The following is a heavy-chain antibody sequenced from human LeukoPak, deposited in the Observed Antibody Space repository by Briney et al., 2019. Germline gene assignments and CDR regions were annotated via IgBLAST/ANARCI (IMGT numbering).Heavy chain of an antibody. V-gene: IGHV1-2*04. Sequence: GASVTVSCKASGYSFTGYYMHWVRQAPRQPLEWMGWINPNSGGTNYAQKFQGWVTMTRDTSISTAYMELSRLRSDDTAVYYCARKSLGSASMDVWGKGTTVTVSS. CDR2: INPNSGGT. CDR3: ARKSLGSASMDV. D-gene: IGHD3-10*01. J-gene: IGHJ6*04. CDR1: GYSFTGYY.